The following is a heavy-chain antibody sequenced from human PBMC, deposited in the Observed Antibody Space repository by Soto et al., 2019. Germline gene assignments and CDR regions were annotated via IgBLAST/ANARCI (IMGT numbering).Heavy chain of an antibody. J-gene: IGHJ4*02. CDR2: LHFSWSGTS. CDR3: ARPRYRFGTSGYYPFDY. D-gene: IGHD3-22*01. V-gene: IGHV4-39*01. Sequence: SETLSLTCSVSGDCISNTTYYLAWEREPPGKGLEWFGSLHFSWSGTSHSHPSVKSRVTISVDTSKNQFSLKLTSLTAADTALYYCARPRYRFGTSGYYPFDYWGQGTMVTVSS. CDR1: GDCISNTTYY.